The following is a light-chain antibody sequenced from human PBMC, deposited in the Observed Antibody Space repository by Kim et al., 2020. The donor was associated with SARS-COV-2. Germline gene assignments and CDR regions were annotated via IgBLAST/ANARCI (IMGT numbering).Light chain of an antibody. CDR1: QGITSA. CDR3: QQFNSYPLT. CDR2: DAS. Sequence: AIQVTQSPSSLSASVGDRVTITCRASQGITSALAWYQQKPGKPPKLLIYDASNLGSGVPSRFSGSGSGTDFTLTISSLQPEDFATYYCQQFNSYPLTFGGGTKVDIK. V-gene: IGKV1-13*02. J-gene: IGKJ4*01.